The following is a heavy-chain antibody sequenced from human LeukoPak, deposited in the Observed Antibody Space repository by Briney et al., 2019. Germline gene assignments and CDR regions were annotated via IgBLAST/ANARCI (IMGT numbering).Heavy chain of an antibody. Sequence: GGSLRLSCAASGFTFSSYWMHWVRQAPGKGLVWVSRIQSDGSSTSYADSVKGRFTISRDNAKNTLYLQMNSLRAEDTAVYYCARGGRDAFDIWGQGTMVTVSS. J-gene: IGHJ3*02. CDR2: IQSDGSST. CDR3: ARGGRDAFDI. V-gene: IGHV3-74*01. CDR1: GFTFSSYW.